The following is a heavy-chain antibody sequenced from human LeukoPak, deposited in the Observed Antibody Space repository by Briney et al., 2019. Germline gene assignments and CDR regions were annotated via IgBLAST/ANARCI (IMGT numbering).Heavy chain of an antibody. CDR1: GGSFSGYY. J-gene: IGHJ4*02. CDR3: ARGLRIVGATHFDY. CDR2: INHSGST. D-gene: IGHD1-26*01. V-gene: IGHV4-34*01. Sequence: SETLSLTCAVYGGSFSGYYWSWIRQPPGKGLEWIGEINHSGSTNYNPSLKSRVTISVDTSKNQFSLKLSSVTAADTAVYYCARGLRIVGATHFDYWGQGTLVTVSS.